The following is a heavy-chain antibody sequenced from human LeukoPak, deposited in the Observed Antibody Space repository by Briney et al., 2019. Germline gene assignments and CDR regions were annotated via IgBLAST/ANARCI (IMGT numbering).Heavy chain of an antibody. CDR1: GFTFSSYS. J-gene: IGHJ4*02. D-gene: IGHD3-3*01. CDR3: ARDPVYDFWSGYSDY. V-gene: IGHV3-21*04. Sequence: GGSLRLSCAASGFTFSSYSMNWVRQAPGKGLEWVSSISSGSSYIYYADSVKGRFTISRDNAKNSLYLQMNSLRAEDTAVYYCARDPVYDFWSGYSDYWGQGTLVTVSS. CDR2: ISSGSSYI.